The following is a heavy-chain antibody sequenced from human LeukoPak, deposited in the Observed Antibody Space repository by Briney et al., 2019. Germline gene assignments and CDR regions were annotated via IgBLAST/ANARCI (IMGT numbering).Heavy chain of an antibody. CDR2: INPYYGNT. V-gene: IGHV1-18*01. J-gene: IGHJ4*02. D-gene: IGHD3-10*01. CDR1: DYTFTSYG. CDR3: ARDGSGTWNDY. Sequence: ASVKASGKASDYTFTSYGASWVRQAPGKGLEWMGWINPYYGNTDYSQKFQGRVTLTTDTSASTAYMERRSLRSDDTAVYYCARDGSGTWNDYWGQGTLVTVSS.